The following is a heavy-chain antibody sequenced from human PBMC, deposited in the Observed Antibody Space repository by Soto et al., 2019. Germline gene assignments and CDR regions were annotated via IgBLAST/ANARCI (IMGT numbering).Heavy chain of an antibody. V-gene: IGHV3-9*01. D-gene: IGHD6-19*01. CDR3: AKDRGLVLSFYFDY. Sequence: EVQLVESGGGLVQPGRSLRLSCAASGFNFDDYAMHWVRQAPGKGLEWVSGISWNSGSIGYADSVKGRFTISRDNAKNALYLQMNSLRAEDTALYYCAKDRGLVLSFYFDYWGQGTLVTVSS. CDR1: GFNFDDYA. J-gene: IGHJ4*02. CDR2: ISWNSGSI.